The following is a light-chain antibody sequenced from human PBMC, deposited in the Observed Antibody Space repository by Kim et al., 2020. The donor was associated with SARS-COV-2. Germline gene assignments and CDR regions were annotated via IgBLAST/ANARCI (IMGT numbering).Light chain of an antibody. CDR2: GAS. CDR1: QSVSSS. CDR3: QQYGKWPPGT. V-gene: IGKV3-15*01. J-gene: IGKJ2*02. Sequence: EIVMTQSPATLSLSPGERATLSCRASQSVSSSLAWYQQRPGQAPRFLIYGASTRAAGITARFSGSGSGTDFTLSISSLQSEDFALYYCQQYGKWPPGTFGQGTKLEI.